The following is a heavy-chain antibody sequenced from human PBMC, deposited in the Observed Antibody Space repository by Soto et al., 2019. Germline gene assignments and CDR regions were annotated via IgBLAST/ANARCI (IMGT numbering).Heavy chain of an antibody. D-gene: IGHD3-16*02. V-gene: IGHV3-74*01. CDR1: GFTFSSYW. CDR2: INSDGSST. Sequence: PGGSMNLSCAASGFTFSSYWMHWIRQAPGKRMVWVSRINSDGSSTSYADSVKGRFTISRDNAKNTLYLQMNRLRAEDTAVYYCSRGGPKGVGLSSLYYAIDVWGQAMTVTV. CDR3: SRGGPKGVGLSSLYYAIDV. J-gene: IGHJ6*02.